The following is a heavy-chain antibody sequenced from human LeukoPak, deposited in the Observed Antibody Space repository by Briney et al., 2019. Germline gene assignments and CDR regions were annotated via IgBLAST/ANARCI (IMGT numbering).Heavy chain of an antibody. J-gene: IGHJ4*02. CDR3: AGKDSYFDY. CDR2: IDYSGST. V-gene: IGHV4-59*12. CDR1: GGSISSYY. Sequence: SETLSLTCTVSGGSISSYYWSWIRQPPGKGLEWIGNIDYSGSTYYNPSLKSRVTISVDRSKNQFSLKLSSVTAADTAVYYCAGKDSYFDYWGQGTLVTVSS.